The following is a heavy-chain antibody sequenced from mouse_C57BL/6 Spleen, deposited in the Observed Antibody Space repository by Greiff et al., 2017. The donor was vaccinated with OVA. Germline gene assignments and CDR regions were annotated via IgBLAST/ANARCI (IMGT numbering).Heavy chain of an antibody. Sequence: VQVVESGAELVKPGASVKLSCKASGYTFTSYWMHWVKQRPGRGLEWIGRIDPNSGGTKYNEKFKSKATLTVDKPSSTAYMQLSSLTSEDSAVYYCARDYYGSSAWFAYWGQGTLVTVSA. V-gene: IGHV1-72*01. D-gene: IGHD1-1*01. CDR2: IDPNSGGT. CDR1: GYTFTSYW. J-gene: IGHJ3*01. CDR3: ARDYYGSSAWFAY.